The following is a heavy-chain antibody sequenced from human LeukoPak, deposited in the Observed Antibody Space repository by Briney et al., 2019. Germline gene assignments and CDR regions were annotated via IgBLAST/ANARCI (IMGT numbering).Heavy chain of an antibody. D-gene: IGHD3-22*01. V-gene: IGHV3-21*01. CDR1: GFTFSSYS. J-gene: IGHJ6*03. CDR3: ARSPYDSSGYYSDYYYYMDV. Sequence: GGSLRLPCAASGFTFSSYSMNWARQAPGKGLEWVSSISSSSGYIYYADSVKGRFTISRDNAKNSLYLQMNSLRAEDTAVYYCARSPYDSSGYYSDYYYYMDVWGKGTTVTASS. CDR2: ISSSSGYI.